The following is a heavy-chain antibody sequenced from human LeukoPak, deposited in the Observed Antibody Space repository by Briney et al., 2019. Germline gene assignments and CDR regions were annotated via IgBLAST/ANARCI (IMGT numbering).Heavy chain of an antibody. Sequence: GESLKISCKGSGYSFTSYWIGWVHQMPGKGLEWMGIICPGDSDTRYSPSFQGQVTISADKSISTAYLQWSSLKASDTAMYYCARRQSPGIAVAGSAFDIWGQGTMVTVSS. J-gene: IGHJ3*02. CDR2: ICPGDSDT. D-gene: IGHD6-19*01. CDR1: GYSFTSYW. CDR3: ARRQSPGIAVAGSAFDI. V-gene: IGHV5-51*07.